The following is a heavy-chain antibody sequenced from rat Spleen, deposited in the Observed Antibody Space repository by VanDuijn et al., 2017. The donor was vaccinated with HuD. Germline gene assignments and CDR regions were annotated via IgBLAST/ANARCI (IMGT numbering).Heavy chain of an antibody. CDR1: GFTFSDYY. D-gene: IGHD4-3*01. J-gene: IGHJ4*01. V-gene: IGHV5-29*01. Sequence: EVQLVESDGGLVQPGRSLKLSCAASGFTFSDYYMAWVRQAPTKGLEWVATISYAGSSTYYRDSVKGRFTISRDNAKSTLYLQMDSLRSEDTATYYCARHGWGYGVMDAWGQGASVTVSS. CDR3: ARHGWGYGVMDA. CDR2: ISYAGSST.